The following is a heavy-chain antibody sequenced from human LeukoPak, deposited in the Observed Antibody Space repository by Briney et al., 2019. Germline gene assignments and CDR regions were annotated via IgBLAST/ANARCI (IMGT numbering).Heavy chain of an antibody. Sequence: PSETLSLTCTVSGGSISSSSYYWGWIRQPPGKGLEWIGSIYYSGSTYYNPSLKSRVTISVDTSKNQFSLKLSSVTAADTAVYYCARSPRPSQQLVRWFDPWGQGTLVTVSS. CDR1: GGSISSSSYY. CDR3: ARSPRPSQQLVRWFDP. J-gene: IGHJ5*02. V-gene: IGHV4-39*07. CDR2: IYYSGST. D-gene: IGHD6-13*01.